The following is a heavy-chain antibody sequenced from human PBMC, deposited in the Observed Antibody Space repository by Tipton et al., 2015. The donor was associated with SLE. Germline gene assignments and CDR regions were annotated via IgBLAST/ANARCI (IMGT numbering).Heavy chain of an antibody. CDR1: GDSVSSNY. CDR2: VYGTEIA. D-gene: IGHD3-3*01. Sequence: LRLSCTVSGDSVSSNYWNWIRQPAGKGLEWIGRVYGTEIANYNPSLESRVTMSVDTSQNQFSLKLTSVTAADTAVYYCARIRPGHGDPFDFWGQGTLVTVSS. CDR3: ARIRPGHGDPFDF. J-gene: IGHJ4*02. V-gene: IGHV4-4*07.